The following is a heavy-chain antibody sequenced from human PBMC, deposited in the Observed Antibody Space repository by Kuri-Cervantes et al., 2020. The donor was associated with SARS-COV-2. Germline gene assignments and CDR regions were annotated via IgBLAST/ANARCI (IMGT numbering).Heavy chain of an antibody. J-gene: IGHJ4*02. V-gene: IGHV1-69*10. CDR3: ATTLEPDRYWIAAAGNFDY. CDR1: GGTFSTAI. D-gene: IGHD6-13*01. CDR2: IMPVLGMP. Sequence: SVKVSCKASGGTFSTAIISWVRQAPGQGLEWMGGIMPVLGMPNYAQKFRGRVTITADTSTTTAYLELRSLRSDDTAVYYCATTLEPDRYWIAAAGNFDYWGQGTLVTVSS.